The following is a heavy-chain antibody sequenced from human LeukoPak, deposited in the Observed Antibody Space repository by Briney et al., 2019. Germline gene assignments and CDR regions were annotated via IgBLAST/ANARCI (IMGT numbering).Heavy chain of an antibody. D-gene: IGHD3-10*01. CDR3: AKGFRTLL. J-gene: IGHJ6*04. Sequence: PGGSLRLSCAASGFTFSSYWMHWVRQAPGKGLVWVSRISSDESSTSYADSVKGRFTISRDNSQNIVFLQMNSLRADDTAVYFCAKGFRTLLCGKGTTVTVSS. CDR1: GFTFSSYW. CDR2: ISSDESST. V-gene: IGHV3-74*01.